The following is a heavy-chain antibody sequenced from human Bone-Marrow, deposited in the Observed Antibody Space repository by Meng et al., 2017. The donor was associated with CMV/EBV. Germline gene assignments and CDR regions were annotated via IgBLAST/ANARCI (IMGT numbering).Heavy chain of an antibody. CDR2: ISSSSSYI. CDR3: ARTGYCSSTSCYHYYYYGMDV. D-gene: IGHD2-2*03. CDR1: GFTFSSYS. Sequence: GESLKISCAASGFTFSSYSMNWVRQAPGKGLEWVSSISSSSSYIYYADSVKGRFTISRDNAKNSLYLQMNSLRAEDTAVYYCARTGYCSSTSCYHYYYYGMDVCGQGTTVTVSS. J-gene: IGHJ6*02. V-gene: IGHV3-21*01.